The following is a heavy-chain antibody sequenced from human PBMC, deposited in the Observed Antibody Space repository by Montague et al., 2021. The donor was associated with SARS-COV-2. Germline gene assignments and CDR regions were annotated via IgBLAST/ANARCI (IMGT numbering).Heavy chain of an antibody. D-gene: IGHD1-26*01. CDR3: ARESGSFHDGGYFDY. Sequence: SLRLSCAASGFTFSSYGMHWVRQAPGKGLEWVALISNDGSNKHYADSVKGRFTISRDNSKSTLYLQMNSLRTEDTAVYYCARESGSFHDGGYFDYWGQGSLITVSS. V-gene: IGHV3-30*19. CDR1: GFTFSSYG. CDR2: ISNDGSNK. J-gene: IGHJ4*02.